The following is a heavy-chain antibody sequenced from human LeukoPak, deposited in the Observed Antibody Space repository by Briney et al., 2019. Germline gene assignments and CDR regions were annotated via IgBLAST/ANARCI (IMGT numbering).Heavy chain of an antibody. D-gene: IGHD1-26*01. CDR1: GGSISSPISY. V-gene: IGHV4-39*01. J-gene: IGHJ4*02. Sequence: PSETLSLTCTVSGGSISSPISYWGWIRQPPGKGLEWIATVLHSGGTFYSPSLEGRLTISIDTSTNQFSLKMTSMTAADTAVYYCARRIVGVIDALDYWGQGALVTVSS. CDR2: VLHSGGT. CDR3: ARRIVGVIDALDY.